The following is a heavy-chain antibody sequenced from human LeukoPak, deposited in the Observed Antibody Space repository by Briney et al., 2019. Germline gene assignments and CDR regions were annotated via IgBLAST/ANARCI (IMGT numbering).Heavy chain of an antibody. CDR1: GGSFSGYY. CDR3: ARAVGGWYESYFDY. V-gene: IGHV4-34*01. D-gene: IGHD6-19*01. CDR2: INHSGST. Sequence: SETLSLTCAVYGGSFSGYYWSWIRQPPGKGLEWIGEINHSGSTNYNPSLKSRVTISVDTSKNQFSLKLSSVTAADTAVYYCARAVGGWYESYFDYWGEGTLVTVSS. J-gene: IGHJ4*02.